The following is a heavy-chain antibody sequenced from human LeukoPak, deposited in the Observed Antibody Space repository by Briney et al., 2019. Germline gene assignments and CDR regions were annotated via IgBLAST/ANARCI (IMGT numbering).Heavy chain of an antibody. CDR2: ITSSGGTI. Sequence: PGGSLRLSCAASGFTFSNYEMNWVRQAPGKGLGWVSYITSSGGTIYYADSVKGRFTISRDNAKNSLYLQMHSLRAEDTAVYYCASRPPPSRGPYDYWGQGTLVTVSS. V-gene: IGHV3-48*03. J-gene: IGHJ4*02. D-gene: IGHD3-10*01. CDR3: ASRPPPSRGPYDY. CDR1: GFTFSNYE.